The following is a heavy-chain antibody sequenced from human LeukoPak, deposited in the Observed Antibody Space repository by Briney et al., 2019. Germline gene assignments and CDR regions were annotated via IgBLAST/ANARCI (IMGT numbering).Heavy chain of an antibody. J-gene: IGHJ4*02. D-gene: IGHD6-19*01. CDR1: GFTFSSYA. V-gene: IGHV3-23*01. CDR3: AKDSPSSGWYIEVDY. Sequence: PGGSRRLSCAASGFTFSSYAMSWVRQAPGKGLEWVSAISGSGGSTYYADSVKGRFTISRDNSKNTLYLQMNSLRAEDTAVYYCAKDSPSSGWYIEVDYWGQGTLVTVSS. CDR2: ISGSGGST.